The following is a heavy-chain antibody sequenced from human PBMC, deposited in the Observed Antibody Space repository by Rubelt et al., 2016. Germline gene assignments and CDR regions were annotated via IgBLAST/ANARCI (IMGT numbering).Heavy chain of an antibody. D-gene: IGHD1-26*01. Sequence: VQVVESGGGLVQPGGSLRLSCVASGFTFSAYAMVWVRQAPGKGLEWVAIVSYDGTNEHYADSVRGRFTISRDNSKNTLYLQMNSLRVEDTAVYYCARSKQGPWYSGSYSFWGQGTLVTVSS. J-gene: IGHJ4*02. V-gene: IGHV3-30*03. CDR3: ARSKQGPWYSGSYSF. CDR1: GFTFSAYA. CDR2: VSYDGTNE.